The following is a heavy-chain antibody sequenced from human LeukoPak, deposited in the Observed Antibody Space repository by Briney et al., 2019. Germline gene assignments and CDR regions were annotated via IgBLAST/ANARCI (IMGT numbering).Heavy chain of an antibody. CDR3: GGEGRLCSTSCYTLFDY. CDR1: GSTFTGYY. Sequence: GASVKVSSQASGSTFTGYYMHWVRPAPGQGLEWMGWINPNSGGTNYAQKFQGRVTMTRDTSISTAYMELSRLRSDDTAVYYCGGEGRLCSTSCYTLFDYWGQGTLVTVSS. V-gene: IGHV1-2*02. J-gene: IGHJ4*02. CDR2: INPNSGGT. D-gene: IGHD2-2*02.